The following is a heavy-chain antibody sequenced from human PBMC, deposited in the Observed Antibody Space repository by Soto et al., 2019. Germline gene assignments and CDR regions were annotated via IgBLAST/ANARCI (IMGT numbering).Heavy chain of an antibody. CDR2: ISWNSGSI. V-gene: IGHV3-9*01. Sequence: DVQLVESGGGLVQPGRSLRLSCAASGFTFDDYAMHWVRQAPGKGLEWVSGISWNSGSIGYADSVKGRFTISRDNAKNPLYLQMNSLRAEDTALYYCAKDIWSGPIRGYFQHWGQGTLVTVSS. J-gene: IGHJ1*01. CDR1: GFTFDDYA. D-gene: IGHD3-3*01. CDR3: AKDIWSGPIRGYFQH.